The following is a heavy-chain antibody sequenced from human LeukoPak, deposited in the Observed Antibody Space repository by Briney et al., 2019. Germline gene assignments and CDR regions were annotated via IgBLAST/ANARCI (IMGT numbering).Heavy chain of an antibody. CDR2: IKKDGSEK. CDR1: GFTFSSYW. CDR3: ARTRSNTAQRFDY. V-gene: IGHV3-7*01. D-gene: IGHD5-18*01. Sequence: GGSLRLSCAASGFTFSSYWMSWVRQAPGKGPEWVANIKKDGSEKYYVDSVKGRFTISRDNAKNSLYLQMNSLRAEDTAVYYCARTRSNTAQRFDYWGQGTLVTVSS. J-gene: IGHJ4*02.